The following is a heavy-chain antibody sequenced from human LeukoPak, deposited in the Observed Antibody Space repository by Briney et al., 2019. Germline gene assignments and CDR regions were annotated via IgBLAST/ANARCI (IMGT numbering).Heavy chain of an antibody. CDR2: INPNSGGT. CDR1: GFTFTAYY. J-gene: IGHJ4*02. D-gene: IGHD5-24*01. Sequence: ASVKVSCKASGFTFTAYYMHWVRQAPGQGLEWMGWINPNSGGTNYAQKFQGRVTMTRDTSISTAYMELSRLRSDDTAVYYCARVRMATIIYFDYWGQGTLVTVSS. V-gene: IGHV1-2*02. CDR3: ARVRMATIIYFDY.